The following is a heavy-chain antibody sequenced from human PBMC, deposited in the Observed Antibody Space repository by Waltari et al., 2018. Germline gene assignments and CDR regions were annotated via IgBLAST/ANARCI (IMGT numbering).Heavy chain of an antibody. D-gene: IGHD5-12*01. Sequence: QVQLQQWGAGLLKPSETLSLTCAVYGGSFSGYYWSWIRQPPGKGLEWIGEINHSGSTNYNPALKSRVTISVDTSKNQFSLKLSSVTAADTAVYYCARLGIWKWLRIRRMGFDYWGQGTLVIVSS. CDR3: ARLGIWKWLRIRRMGFDY. J-gene: IGHJ4*02. V-gene: IGHV4-34*01. CDR1: GGSFSGYY. CDR2: INHSGST.